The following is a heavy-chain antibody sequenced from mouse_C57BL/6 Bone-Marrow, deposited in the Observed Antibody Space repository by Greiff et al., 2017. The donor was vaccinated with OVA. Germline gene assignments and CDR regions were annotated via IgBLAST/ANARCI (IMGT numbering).Heavy chain of an antibody. CDR2: IDPSDSET. V-gene: IGHV1-52*01. D-gene: IGHD2-1*01. CDR1: GYTFTSYW. CDR3: ARVGGYGNPRLFAY. J-gene: IGHJ3*01. Sequence: VQLQQPGAELVRPGSSVKLSCKASGYTFTSYWMHWVKQRPIQGLEWIGNIDPSDSETHYNQKFKDKATLTVDKSSSTAYMQLSSLTSEDSAVYYCARVGGYGNPRLFAYWGQGTLVTVSA.